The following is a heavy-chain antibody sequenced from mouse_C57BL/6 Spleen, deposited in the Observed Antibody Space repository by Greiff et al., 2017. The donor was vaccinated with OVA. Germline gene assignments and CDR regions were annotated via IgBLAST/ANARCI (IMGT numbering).Heavy chain of an antibody. CDR1: GYTFTSYW. J-gene: IGHJ3*01. CDR2: IDPSDSYT. V-gene: IGHV1-69*01. CDR3: AVDRTTRPWFAY. Sequence: QVQLQQPGAELVMPGASVKLSCKASGYTFTSYWMHWVKQRPGQGLEWIGEIDPSDSYTNYNQKFKGKSTLTVDKSSSTAYMQLSSLTSEYSAVYYCAVDRTTRPWFAYWGQGTLVTVSA. D-gene: IGHD1-1*01.